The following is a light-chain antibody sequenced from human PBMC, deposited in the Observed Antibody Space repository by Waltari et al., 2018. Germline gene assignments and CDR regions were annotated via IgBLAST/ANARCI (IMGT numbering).Light chain of an antibody. CDR3: QNTHSFPHS. V-gene: IGKV1-12*01. CDR1: QDISRW. CDR2: AAS. J-gene: IGKJ4*01. Sequence: DIRMTQSPSFVSASVGDSVTITCRASQDISRWLAWYRQKPGKAPELLIYAASSLQSGVPSRFSGRRAGTDFSLIISELHSEDFASYFCQNTHSFPHSFGGGTTLDI.